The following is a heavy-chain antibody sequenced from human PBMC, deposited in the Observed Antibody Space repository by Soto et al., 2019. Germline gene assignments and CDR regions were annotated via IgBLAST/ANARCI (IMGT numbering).Heavy chain of an antibody. CDR1: GFTFSSSC. J-gene: IGHJ4*02. CDR3: TTDDPINKN. V-gene: IGHV3-15*01. Sequence: GSLRLSCSASGFTFSSSCMSLVLQAPGKGLEWVGRIKSKTDGGTTDYAAPVKGRFTISRDDSKNTLFLQMNSLKTEDTAVYYCTTDDPINKNWGQGTLVTVSS. CDR2: IKSKTDGGTT.